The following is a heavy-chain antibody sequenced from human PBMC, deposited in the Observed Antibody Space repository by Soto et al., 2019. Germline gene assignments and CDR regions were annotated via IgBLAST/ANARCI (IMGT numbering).Heavy chain of an antibody. Sequence: ASVKVSCKASGYTFTSYGISWVRQAPGQGLEWMGWISAYNGNTNYAQKLQGRVTMTTDTSTSTAYMELRSLRSDDTAVYYCARDDRGYEGFGYYYYGMDVWGQGTTVTVSS. CDR2: ISAYNGNT. CDR1: GYTFTSYG. J-gene: IGHJ6*02. V-gene: IGHV1-18*01. CDR3: ARDDRGYEGFGYYYYGMDV. D-gene: IGHD5-12*01.